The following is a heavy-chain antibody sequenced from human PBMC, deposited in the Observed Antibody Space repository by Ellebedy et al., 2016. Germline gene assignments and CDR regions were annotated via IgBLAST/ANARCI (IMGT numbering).Heavy chain of an antibody. CDR3: ARDPPHIAVAGTPAYYYYGMDV. CDR2: ISYDGSNK. V-gene: IGHV3-30-3*01. Sequence: GGSLRLXCAASGFTFSSYAMHWVRQAPGKGLEWVAVISYDGSNKYYADSVKGRFTISRDNSKNTLYLQMNSLRVEDTAVYYCARDPPHIAVAGTPAYYYYGMDVWGQGTTVTVSS. J-gene: IGHJ6*02. CDR1: GFTFSSYA. D-gene: IGHD6-19*01.